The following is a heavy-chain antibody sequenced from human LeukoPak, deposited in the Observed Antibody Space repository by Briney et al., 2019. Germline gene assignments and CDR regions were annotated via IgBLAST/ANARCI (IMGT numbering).Heavy chain of an antibody. CDR3: ARLSYGIDLNWFDP. Sequence: SETLSLTCTVSGVSISSYYWSWIRQPPGKGLEWIGYIYYSGSTNYNPSLKSRVTISVDTSKNQFSLKLSSVTAADTAVYYCARLSYGIDLNWFDPRGQGTLVTVSS. J-gene: IGHJ5*02. D-gene: IGHD3-9*01. CDR2: IYYSGST. CDR1: GVSISSYY. V-gene: IGHV4-59*01.